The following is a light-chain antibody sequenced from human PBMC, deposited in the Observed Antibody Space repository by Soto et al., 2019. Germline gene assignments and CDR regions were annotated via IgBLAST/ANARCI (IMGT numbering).Light chain of an antibody. CDR3: ASYAGGNQV. CDR1: SSDVGGCNF. CDR2: EVT. V-gene: IGLV2-8*01. Sequence: QSALTQPPSASGSPGQSVTISCTGTSSDVGGCNFVSWYQQHPGKAPKLIIYEVTKRPSGVPDRFSGSKSGNTASLTVSGLLAEDEADYYCASYAGGNQVFGTGTKVTVL. J-gene: IGLJ1*01.